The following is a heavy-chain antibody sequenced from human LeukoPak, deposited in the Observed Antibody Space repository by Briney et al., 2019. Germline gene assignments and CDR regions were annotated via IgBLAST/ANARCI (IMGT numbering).Heavy chain of an antibody. V-gene: IGHV3-23*01. CDR2: ISGSGDST. CDR3: AKSVRGVIVTGDY. Sequence: PGGSLRLSCAASGFTVSTNYMSWVRQAPGKGLEWVSGISGSGDSTYYADSVKGRFTISRDNSKNTLYLQMNSLRPEDTAVYYCAKSVRGVIVTGDYWGQGTLVTVSS. D-gene: IGHD3-10*01. CDR1: GFTVSTNY. J-gene: IGHJ4*02.